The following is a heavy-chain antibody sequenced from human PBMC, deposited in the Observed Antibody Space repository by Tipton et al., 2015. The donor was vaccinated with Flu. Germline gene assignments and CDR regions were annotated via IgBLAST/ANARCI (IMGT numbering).Heavy chain of an antibody. CDR3: ARAVGGSGSY. J-gene: IGHJ4*02. V-gene: IGHV3-23*01. CDR2: VSGSGGGP. Sequence: SLRLSCAASGFTFNNYAMNWVRQAPGKGLEWVSAVSGSGGGPTYADSVKGRFTISRDNSKNTLYLQMNSLRGDDSAVYYCARAVGGSGSYWGQGTLVTVSS. CDR1: GFTFNNYA. D-gene: IGHD3-10*01.